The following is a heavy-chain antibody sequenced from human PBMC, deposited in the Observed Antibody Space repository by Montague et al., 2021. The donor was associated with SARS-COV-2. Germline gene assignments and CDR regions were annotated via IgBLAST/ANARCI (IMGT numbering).Heavy chain of an antibody. CDR1: GGSISSSSYY. J-gene: IGHJ6*02. V-gene: IGHV4-39*07. CDR3: ARVRRQQLVRLSGMDV. Sequence: SETLSLTCTVSGGSISSSSYYWGWIRQPPGKGLEWIGWIYYSGSTYYNPSLKSRVTISVDTSKNQFSLKLSSVTAADTAVYYCARVRRQQLVRLSGMDVWGQGTTVTVSS. D-gene: IGHD6-13*01. CDR2: IYYSGST.